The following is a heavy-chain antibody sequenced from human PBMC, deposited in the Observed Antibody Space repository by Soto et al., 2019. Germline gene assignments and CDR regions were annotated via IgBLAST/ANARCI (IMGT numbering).Heavy chain of an antibody. CDR3: GRDTSGLGY. V-gene: IGHV1-46*01. CDR1: GYTFASHY. J-gene: IGHJ4*02. Sequence: QVQLVQSGAEVKKPGASVKVSCQASGYTFASHYIHWVRQAPGQGLEWMGVINPNGGNTRYAQRFQDRLTLTTDTPTNTVYLDLSSLSSDDTAVYYCGRDTSGLGYWGQGTLVTVSS. CDR2: INPNGGNT.